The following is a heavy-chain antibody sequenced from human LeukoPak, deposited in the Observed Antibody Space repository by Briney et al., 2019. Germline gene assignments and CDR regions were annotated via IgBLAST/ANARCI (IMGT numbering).Heavy chain of an antibody. CDR2: ISDSGGST. V-gene: IGHV3-23*01. D-gene: IGHD6-13*01. CDR1: GFSLSRYA. J-gene: IGHJ4*02. CDR3: AKCRGSSWSDYFDY. Sequence: GGSLRLSCAVSGFSLSRYAMSWVRKAPGKGLEWVSAISDSGGSTYYADSVKGRFTISRDNSRNTLYLQMNTLRAEDTAVYYCAKCRGSSWSDYFDYWGQGALVTVSS.